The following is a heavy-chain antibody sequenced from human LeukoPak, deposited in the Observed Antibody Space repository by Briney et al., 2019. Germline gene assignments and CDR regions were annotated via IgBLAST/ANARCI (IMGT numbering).Heavy chain of an antibody. CDR2: IYYSGST. CDR1: GGSIISGDYY. D-gene: IGHD4-23*01. CDR3: ARGVVNDAFDI. V-gene: IGHV4-30-4*08. Sequence: SQTLSLTCTVSGGSIISGDYYWSWIRQPPGKGLEWIGYIYYSGSTYYNPSLKSRVTISVDTSKNQFSVTAADTAVYYCARGVVNDAFDIWGQGTMVTVSS. J-gene: IGHJ3*02.